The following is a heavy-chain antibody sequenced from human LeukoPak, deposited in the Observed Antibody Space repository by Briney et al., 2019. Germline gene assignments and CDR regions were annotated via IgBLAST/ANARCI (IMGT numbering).Heavy chain of an antibody. Sequence: SEAQSLTCTVSGGSISSYYWSWIRQPPGKGLEWIGYIYYSGSTNYNPSLKSRVTISVDTSKNQFSLKLSSVTAADTAVYYCARGGSSGYYYFMPLDYWGQGTLVTVSS. D-gene: IGHD3-22*01. J-gene: IGHJ4*02. CDR3: ARGGSSGYYYFMPLDY. V-gene: IGHV4-59*01. CDR1: GGSISSYY. CDR2: IYYSGST.